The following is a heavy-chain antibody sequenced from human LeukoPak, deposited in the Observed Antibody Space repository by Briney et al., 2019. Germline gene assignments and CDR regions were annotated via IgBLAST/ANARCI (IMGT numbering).Heavy chain of an antibody. CDR2: ISSSSSYI. CDR3: AKEIWPTVTTPGHTHFDY. V-gene: IGHV3-21*01. J-gene: IGHJ4*02. CDR1: GFTFSSYS. D-gene: IGHD4-17*01. Sequence: GGSLRLSCAASGFTFSSYSMNWVRQAPGKGLEWVSSISSSSSYIYYADSVKGRFTISRDNSKNTLCLQMNSLRAEDTAVYYCAKEIWPTVTTPGHTHFDYWGQGTLVTVSS.